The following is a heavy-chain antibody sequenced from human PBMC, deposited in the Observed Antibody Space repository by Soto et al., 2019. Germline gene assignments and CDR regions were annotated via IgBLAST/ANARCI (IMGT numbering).Heavy chain of an antibody. J-gene: IGHJ4*02. Sequence: GGSLRLSCAASGFTFSSYAMHWVRQAPGKGLEWVAVISYDGSNKYYADSVKGRFTISRDNSKNTLYLQMNSLRAEDTAVYYCAREGSGVYSSSWCYFDYWGQGTLVTVSS. CDR1: GFTFSSYA. CDR2: ISYDGSNK. CDR3: AREGSGVYSSSWCYFDY. D-gene: IGHD6-13*01. V-gene: IGHV3-30*04.